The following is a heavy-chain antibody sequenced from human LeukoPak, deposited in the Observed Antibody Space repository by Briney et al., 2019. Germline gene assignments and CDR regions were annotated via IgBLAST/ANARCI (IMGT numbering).Heavy chain of an antibody. D-gene: IGHD1-1*01. CDR2: IKSKTDGGAT. CDR1: GFTFSNAW. Sequence: GGSLRLSCAASGFTFSNAWMNWVRQAPGKGLEWVGRIKSKTDGGATDYAAPVKGRFTISRDDSKNTLYLQMNSLKTEDTAVYYCTTGLERPYYYGMDVWGQGTTVTVSS. V-gene: IGHV3-15*07. J-gene: IGHJ6*02. CDR3: TTGLERPYYYGMDV.